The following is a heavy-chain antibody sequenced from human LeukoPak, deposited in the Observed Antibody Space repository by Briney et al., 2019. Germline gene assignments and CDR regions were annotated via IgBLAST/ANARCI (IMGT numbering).Heavy chain of an antibody. V-gene: IGHV3-7*01. D-gene: IGHD1-26*01. CDR1: GLTFSRDW. J-gene: IGHJ4*02. Sequence: QTGGSLRLSCAASGLTFSRDWMSWVRQPPGQGLEWVATIKQDASEEYYVDSVNGRFTISRDNAKNSLYLQMNGLRAEDTAVYYCLRDEVGATTEFDYWGQGTLVTVAS. CDR2: IKQDASEE. CDR3: LRDEVGATTEFDY.